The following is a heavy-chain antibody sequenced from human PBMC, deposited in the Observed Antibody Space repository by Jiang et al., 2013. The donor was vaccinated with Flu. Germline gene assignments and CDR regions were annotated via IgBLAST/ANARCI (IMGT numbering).Heavy chain of an antibody. CDR3: ATLRGSTYDTYLMDY. D-gene: IGHD2-2*01. Sequence: QLLESGGGVVQPGGSLRLSCAASGFSFSYFGMYWVRQAPGKGLEWVASIWHDGSNTNYADSVKGRFFISRDNSKNTLYVQMNSLRAEDTAVYYCATLRGSTYDTYLMDYWGQGTLVTVSS. CDR2: IWHDGSNT. J-gene: IGHJ4*02. V-gene: IGHV3-30*02. CDR1: GFSFSYFG.